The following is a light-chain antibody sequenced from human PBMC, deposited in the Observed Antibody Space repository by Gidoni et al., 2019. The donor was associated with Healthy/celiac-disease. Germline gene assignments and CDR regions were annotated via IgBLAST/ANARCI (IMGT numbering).Light chain of an antibody. J-gene: IGKJ5*01. Sequence: EIVSTQPPATLSLSPGERATLSCRASQSVSSYLAWYQQKPGQAPRLLIYDASTRATGIPARFSGSGSGTDFTLTISSLEPEDFAVYYCQQRSNWPQITFGQGTRLEIK. V-gene: IGKV3-11*01. CDR2: DAS. CDR3: QQRSNWPQIT. CDR1: QSVSSY.